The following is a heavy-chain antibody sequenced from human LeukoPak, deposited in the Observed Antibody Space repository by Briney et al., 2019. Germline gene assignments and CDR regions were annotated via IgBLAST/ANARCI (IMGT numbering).Heavy chain of an antibody. V-gene: IGHV1-18*01. D-gene: IGHD5-18*01. CDR1: GYTFTSYG. J-gene: IGHJ3*01. CDR2: ISGYNGNT. Sequence: ASVKVSCKASGYTFTSYGISWVRQAPGQGLEWMGWISGYNGNTNYAQKLQGRVTMTRDMSTSTVYMELSSLRSEDTAVYYCAREGYGAFDVWGQGTMVTVSS. CDR3: AREGYGAFDV.